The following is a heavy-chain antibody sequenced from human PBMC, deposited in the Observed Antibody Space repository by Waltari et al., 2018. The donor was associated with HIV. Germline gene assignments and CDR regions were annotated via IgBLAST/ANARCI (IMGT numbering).Heavy chain of an antibody. CDR2: IAPSRPYLE. CDR1: GFDFRSYN. CDR3: ARGRYGDFWYADV. V-gene: IGHV3-21*02. D-gene: IGHD3-9*01. J-gene: IGHJ2*01. Sequence: EVQLAESGGGLVMAGGSLRLSWVASGFDFRSYNMMWIRQAPGKGLEWVASIAPSRPYLEYFADSRKGRVTISRDDAEGSAFLHMSSLRVEETAVYFCARGRYGDFWYADVWGRGTLVSV.